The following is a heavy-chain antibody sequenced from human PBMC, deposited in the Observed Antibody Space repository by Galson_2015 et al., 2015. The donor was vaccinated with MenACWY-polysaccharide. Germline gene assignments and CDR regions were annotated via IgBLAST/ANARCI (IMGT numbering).Heavy chain of an antibody. V-gene: IGHV5-51*01. CDR1: GYSFTSYW. J-gene: IGHJ5*02. D-gene: IGHD6-13*01. CDR3: ARQGLGTSSLNWFDP. Sequence: QSGAEVKKPGESLKISCKGSGYSFTSYWIGWVRQMPGKGLEWMGIIYPDDSDTRYSPSFQGQVTISADRSISTAYLQWSSLEAADTAVYYCARQGLGTSSLNWFDPWGQGTLVTVSS. CDR2: IYPDDSDT.